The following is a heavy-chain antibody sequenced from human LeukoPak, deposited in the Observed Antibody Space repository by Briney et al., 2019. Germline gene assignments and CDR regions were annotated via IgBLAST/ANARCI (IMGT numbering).Heavy chain of an antibody. D-gene: IGHD5-24*01. CDR3: GLVLATDDAFDI. V-gene: IGHV4-59*01. CDR1: GGSIRSYF. J-gene: IGHJ3*02. Sequence: SETLSLTCTVSGGSIRSYFWSWLRQPPGKGLEWIGYIWDTEITDYNPSLKSRVTISLDTSKNHFSLKLRSVTAADTALYARGLVLATDDAFDIWGQGTLVTVSS. CDR2: IWDTEIT.